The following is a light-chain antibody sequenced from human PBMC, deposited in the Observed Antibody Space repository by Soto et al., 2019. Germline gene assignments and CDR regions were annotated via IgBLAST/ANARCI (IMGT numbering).Light chain of an antibody. J-gene: IGLJ2*01. Sequence: QSVLTQPPSTSGAPGQGVAISCSGGSSNIGRNTVFWYQQLPEMAPKLLIHTNDQRPSGVPDRFSGSKSGTSASLAISGLRSEDEGDYYCAVWDDSLNGRVIFGGGTKVTVL. CDR2: TND. CDR3: AVWDDSLNGRVI. V-gene: IGLV1-44*01. CDR1: SSNIGRNT.